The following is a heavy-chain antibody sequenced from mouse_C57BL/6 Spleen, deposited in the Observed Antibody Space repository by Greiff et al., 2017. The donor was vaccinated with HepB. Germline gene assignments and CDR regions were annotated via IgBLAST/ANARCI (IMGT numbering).Heavy chain of an antibody. J-gene: IGHJ2*01. D-gene: IGHD2-4*01. CDR1: GFTFSSYG. Sequence: EVQVVESGGDLVKPGGSLKLSCAASGFTFSSYGMSWVRQTPDKRLEWVATISSGGSYTYYPDSVKGRFTISRDNAKNTLYLQMSSLKSEDTAMYYCARRFYDYDEGYFDYWGQGTTLTVSS. CDR3: ARRFYDYDEGYFDY. CDR2: ISSGGSYT. V-gene: IGHV5-6*01.